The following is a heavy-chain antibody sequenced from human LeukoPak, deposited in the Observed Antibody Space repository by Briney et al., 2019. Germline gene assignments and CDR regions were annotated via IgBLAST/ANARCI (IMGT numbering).Heavy chain of an antibody. V-gene: IGHV3-11*05. D-gene: IGHD2-2*01. CDR1: GFTFRDYY. Sequence: GGSLRLSCAVSGFTFRDYYMSWIRQAPGKGLDWVSYISISSSYTNYADSVKGRFTISRDNAKNSLYLQMNSLRAEDTAVCYCARAAGGGYCSSTSCYVLDYWGQGTLVTASS. CDR3: ARAAGGGYCSSTSCYVLDY. J-gene: IGHJ4*02. CDR2: ISISSSYT.